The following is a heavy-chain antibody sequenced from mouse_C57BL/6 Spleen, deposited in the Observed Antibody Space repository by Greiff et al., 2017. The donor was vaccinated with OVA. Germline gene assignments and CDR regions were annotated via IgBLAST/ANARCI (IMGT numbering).Heavy chain of an antibody. V-gene: IGHV1-69*01. D-gene: IGHD1-1*01. CDR2: IDPSDSYT. Sequence: QVQLQQPGAELVMPGASVKLSCKASGYTFTSYWMHWVKQRPGPGLEWIGEIDPSDSYTNYNQKFKGKSTFTVDKSSSTANMHISSHTSDDSAVYYGARGIMLPHWYVDVWGTGTTLTVSS. J-gene: IGHJ1*03. CDR1: GYTFTSYW. CDR3: ARGIMLPHWYVDV.